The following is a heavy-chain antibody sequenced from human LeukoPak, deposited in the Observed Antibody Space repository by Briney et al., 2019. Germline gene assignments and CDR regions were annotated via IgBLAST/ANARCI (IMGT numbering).Heavy chain of an antibody. J-gene: IGHJ4*02. CDR1: GGSMSFYY. Sequence: SETLSLTCTVSGGSMSFYYWNWIRQSPGKGLEWIGYIYYTGSTKYNPSLQSRVTISVDKSENQFSLNLYSVTAADTAVYYCARVGYYDSSGYLDYWGQGTLVTVSS. CDR3: ARVGYYDSSGYLDY. D-gene: IGHD3-22*01. V-gene: IGHV4-59*01. CDR2: IYYTGST.